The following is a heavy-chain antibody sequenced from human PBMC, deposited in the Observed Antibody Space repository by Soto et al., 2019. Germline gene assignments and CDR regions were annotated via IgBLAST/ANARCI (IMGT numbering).Heavy chain of an antibody. CDR2: IYYSGST. V-gene: IGHV4-59*01. J-gene: IGHJ4*02. D-gene: IGHD4-4*01. Sequence: SETLSLTCTVSGGSISSYYWSWIRQPPGKGLEWIGYIYYSGSTNYNPSLKSRVTISVDTSKNQFSLKLSSVTAADTAVYYCAREYSNYVINYFDYWGQGTLVTVSS. CDR3: AREYSNYVINYFDY. CDR1: GGSISSYY.